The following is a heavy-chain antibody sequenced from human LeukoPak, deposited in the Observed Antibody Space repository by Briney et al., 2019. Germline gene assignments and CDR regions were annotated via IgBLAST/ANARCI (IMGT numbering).Heavy chain of an antibody. V-gene: IGHV3-23*01. CDR2: ISDSGDNI. Sequence: ESGGGLVQPGGSLRLSCVASGFTFSTYAMSWVRQAPGKGLEWVSGISDSGDNIYDADSVKGRFTISRDNSRGTLYLQMDSLRGDDTAVYYCAKFANGYYGTFFDYWGQGFLVAVSS. J-gene: IGHJ4*02. CDR1: GFTFSTYA. CDR3: AKFANGYYGTFFDY. D-gene: IGHD3-3*01.